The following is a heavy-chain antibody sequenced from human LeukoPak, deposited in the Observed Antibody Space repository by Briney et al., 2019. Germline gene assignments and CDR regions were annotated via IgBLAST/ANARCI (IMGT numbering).Heavy chain of an antibody. Sequence: GGSLRLSCAASGFTLSNYEMIWVRQAPGKGLEWTSYISSSGGTTYYADSVKGRFTIPRDNSKNTLYLQMNSLRAEDTAVYYCAKDLTTVTSQGDYWGQGTLVTVSS. J-gene: IGHJ4*02. V-gene: IGHV3-48*03. CDR3: AKDLTTVTSQGDY. CDR2: ISSSGGTT. CDR1: GFTLSNYE. D-gene: IGHD4-17*01.